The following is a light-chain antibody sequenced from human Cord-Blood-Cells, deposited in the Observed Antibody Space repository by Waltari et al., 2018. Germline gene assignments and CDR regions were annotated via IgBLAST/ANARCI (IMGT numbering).Light chain of an antibody. CDR3: NSRDSSGNHWV. V-gene: IGLV3-19*01. Sequence: SSELTQDPAVSVALGQTVRITCQGDSLRSNYARLYQQKPGQAPVLVIYGKNNRPSGIPERFSGSSSGNTASLTITGAQAEDEADYYCNSRDSSGNHWVFGGGTKLTVL. CDR2: GKN. J-gene: IGLJ3*02. CDR1: SLRSNY.